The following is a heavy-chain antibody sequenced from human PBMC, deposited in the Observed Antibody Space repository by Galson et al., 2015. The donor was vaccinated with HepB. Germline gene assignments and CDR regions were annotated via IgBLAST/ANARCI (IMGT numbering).Heavy chain of an antibody. CDR2: ISHDGANQ. D-gene: IGHD6-19*01. Sequence: SLRLSCAASGFTFSHYSIHWVRQAPGQGLQWLAVISHDGANQSYAESVRGRFTLSRDNSKNTLYLQMNSLRPEDTAVYYCVREGGAGWYEGFDYWGQGSLVTISS. V-gene: IGHV3-30-3*01. J-gene: IGHJ4*02. CDR1: GFTFSHYS. CDR3: VREGGAGWYEGFDY.